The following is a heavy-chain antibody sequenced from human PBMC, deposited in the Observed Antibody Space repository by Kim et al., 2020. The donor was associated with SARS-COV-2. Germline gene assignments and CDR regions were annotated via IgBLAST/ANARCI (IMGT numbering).Heavy chain of an antibody. V-gene: IGHV4-59*13. CDR2: IYYSWST. CDR1: GGSISSYY. Sequence: SETLSLTCTVSGGSISSYYWSWIRQPPGKGLEWIGYIYYSWSTNYNPSLKSRVTISVDTSKNQFSQKLSSVTAADTAVSFCTGARAAAPTNWFDPWGQG. J-gene: IGHJ5*02. CDR3: TGARAAAPTNWFDP. D-gene: IGHD6-13*01.